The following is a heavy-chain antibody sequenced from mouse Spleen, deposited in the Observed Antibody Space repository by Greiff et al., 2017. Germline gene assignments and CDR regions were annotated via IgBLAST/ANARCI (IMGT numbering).Heavy chain of an antibody. J-gene: IGHJ2*01. V-gene: IGHV1-18*01. CDR1: GYTFTDYN. CDR2: INPNNGGT. CDR3: ARSGTGYFDY. D-gene: IGHD4-1*01. Sequence: EVKLVESGPELVKPGASVKIPCKASGYTFTDYNMDWVKQSHGKSLEWIGDINPNNGGTIYNQKFKGKATLTVDKSSSTAYMELRSLTSEDTAVYYCARSGTGYFDYWGQGTTLTVSS.